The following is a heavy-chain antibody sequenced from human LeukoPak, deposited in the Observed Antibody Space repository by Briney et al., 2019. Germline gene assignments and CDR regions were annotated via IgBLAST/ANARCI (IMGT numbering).Heavy chain of an antibody. CDR2: IRSKAYGGTT. CDR1: GFTFGDYA. D-gene: IGHD6-19*01. Sequence: GRSLRLSCTASGFTFGDYAMSWVRQAPGKGLEWVGFIRSKAYGGTTEYAASVKGRFTISRDDSKSIANLQMNSLKTEDTAVYYCTRDGSGWYLDAFDIWGQGTMVTVSS. CDR3: TRDGSGWYLDAFDI. J-gene: IGHJ3*02. V-gene: IGHV3-49*04.